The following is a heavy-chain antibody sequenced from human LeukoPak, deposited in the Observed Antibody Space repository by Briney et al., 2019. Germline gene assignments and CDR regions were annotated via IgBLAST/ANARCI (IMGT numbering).Heavy chain of an antibody. J-gene: IGHJ5*02. Sequence: ASVKVSCKASGYTFTNYGISWVRQAPGQGLEWMGWISAYNGNTNYAQKLQGRVTMTTDTSTSTAYMELRSLRSDDTAVYYCARDRQRDRHEYSSPFLLDPWGQGTLVTVSS. CDR2: ISAYNGNT. CDR1: GYTFTNYG. D-gene: IGHD6-6*01. CDR3: ARDRQRDRHEYSSPFLLDP. V-gene: IGHV1-18*01.